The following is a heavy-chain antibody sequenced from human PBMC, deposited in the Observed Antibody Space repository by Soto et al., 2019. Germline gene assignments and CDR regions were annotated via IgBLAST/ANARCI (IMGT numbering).Heavy chain of an antibody. D-gene: IGHD3-22*01. CDR3: ATGFYSSSIDH. Sequence: QVQLVESGGGVVQPGRSLRLPCAPSGFTLATYGLHGVPQPPGKGLHWVPVTGYDGSENFYGDSVKGRFTISRDSSKNTLNLQMDSLTAEDTAVYYCATGFYSSSIDHWGQGTLVTVTS. V-gene: IGHV3-33*01. J-gene: IGHJ4*02. CDR1: GFTLATYG. CDR2: TGYDGSEN.